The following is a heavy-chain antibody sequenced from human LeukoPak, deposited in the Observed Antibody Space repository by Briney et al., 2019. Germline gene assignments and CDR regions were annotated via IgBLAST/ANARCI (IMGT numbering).Heavy chain of an antibody. J-gene: IGHJ3*02. CDR2: MNPNSGNT. D-gene: IGHD2-15*01. Sequence: ASVKVSCKASGYTFTSYDINWVRPATGQGLEWMGWMNPNSGNTGYAQKFQGRVTITRNTSISTAYMELSSLRSEDTAVYYCARGRRDSDAFDIWGQGTMVTVSS. CDR1: GYTFTSYD. V-gene: IGHV1-8*03. CDR3: ARGRRDSDAFDI.